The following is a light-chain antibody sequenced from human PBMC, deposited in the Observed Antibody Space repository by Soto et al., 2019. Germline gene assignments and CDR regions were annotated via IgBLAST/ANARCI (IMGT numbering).Light chain of an antibody. Sequence: QSVLTQPPSASGTPGQRVTISCSGSKSNIGSKTVNWYQHLPGTAPKLLIYSNHHRPSGVPDRFSASKSGTSASLAISGLQSEDEADYYCSTWDDSLNGVVFGGGTKLTVL. CDR2: SNH. V-gene: IGLV1-44*01. CDR3: STWDDSLNGVV. CDR1: KSNIGSKT. J-gene: IGLJ2*01.